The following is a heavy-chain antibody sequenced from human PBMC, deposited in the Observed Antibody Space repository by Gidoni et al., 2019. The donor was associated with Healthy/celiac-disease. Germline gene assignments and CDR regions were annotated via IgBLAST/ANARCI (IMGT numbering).Heavy chain of an antibody. J-gene: IGHJ5*02. Sequence: EVQLVESGGGLVQPGGSLRLSCAASGFTFSSYWMSWVRQAPGKGLEGVANIKQDGSEKYYVDSVKGRFTISRDNAKNSLYLQMNSLRAEDTAVYYCARVGPVTTNNWFDPWGQGTLVTVSS. CDR2: IKQDGSEK. D-gene: IGHD4-17*01. CDR3: ARVGPVTTNNWFDP. V-gene: IGHV3-7*01. CDR1: GFTFSSYW.